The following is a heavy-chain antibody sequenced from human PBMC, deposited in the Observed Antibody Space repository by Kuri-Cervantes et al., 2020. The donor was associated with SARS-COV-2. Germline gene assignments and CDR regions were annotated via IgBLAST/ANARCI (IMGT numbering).Heavy chain of an antibody. V-gene: IGHV4-39*01. D-gene: IGHD3-3*01. J-gene: IGHJ4*02. CDR1: GGSISSSSYY. CDR2: IYYSGST. CDR3: ARHGTGYDFWSGYYGEDY. Sequence: ESLKISCTVSGGSISSSSYYWGWIRQPPGKGLEWIGSIYYSGSTYYNPSLKSRVTISVDTSKNQFSLKLSSVTAADTAVYYCARHGTGYDFWSGYYGEDYWGQGTLVTVSS.